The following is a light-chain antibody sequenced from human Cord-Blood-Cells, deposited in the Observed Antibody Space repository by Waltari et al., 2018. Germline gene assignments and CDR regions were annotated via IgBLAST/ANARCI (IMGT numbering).Light chain of an antibody. CDR1: QSLLHSNGYNY. CDR2: LGS. Sequence: DIVMTQSPRSLPVTPGETASIYCRSSQSLLHSNGYNYLDWYLQKPGQSPQLLIYLGSNRASGVPDRFSGSGSGTDFTLKISRVEAEDVGVYYCMQALQTLQTTLTFGGGTKVEIK. J-gene: IGKJ4*01. V-gene: IGKV2-28*01. CDR3: MQALQTLQTTLT.